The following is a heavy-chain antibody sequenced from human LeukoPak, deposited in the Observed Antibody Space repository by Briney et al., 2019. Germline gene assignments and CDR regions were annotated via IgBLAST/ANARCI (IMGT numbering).Heavy chain of an antibody. CDR2: ISSSSGPV. Sequence: GGSLRLSCAASGFTFSSYEMNWVRQAPGKGLEWVSYISSSSGPVYYADSVKGRFTISRDNAKNSLYLQMNSLRAEDTAVYYCARDGNYYDSSGYSYVYFDYWGQGTLVTVSS. D-gene: IGHD3-22*01. CDR1: GFTFSSYE. CDR3: ARDGNYYDSSGYSYVYFDY. J-gene: IGHJ4*02. V-gene: IGHV3-48*03.